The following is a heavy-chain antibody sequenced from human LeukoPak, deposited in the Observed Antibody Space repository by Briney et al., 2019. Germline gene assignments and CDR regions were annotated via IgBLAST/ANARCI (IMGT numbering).Heavy chain of an antibody. CDR3: ARFWGEGYGMDV. Sequence: GGSLRLSCAASGFTFSTYWMHWVRQAPGKGLVWVSRINSDGSTTNYADSVKGRFTISRDNAKNTLYLQMNSLRAEDTAVYYCARFWGEGYGMDVWGQGTTVTVSS. J-gene: IGHJ6*02. D-gene: IGHD7-27*01. V-gene: IGHV3-74*01. CDR1: GFTFSTYW. CDR2: INSDGSTT.